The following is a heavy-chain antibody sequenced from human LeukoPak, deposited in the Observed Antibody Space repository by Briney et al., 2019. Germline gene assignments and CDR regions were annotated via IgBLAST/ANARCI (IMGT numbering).Heavy chain of an antibody. V-gene: IGHV1-8*01. J-gene: IGHJ5*02. CDR1: GYTFTSYD. CDR2: MNPNSGNT. Sequence: GASVKVSCKASGYTFTSYDINWVRQATGQGLEWMGWMNPNSGNTGYAQKFQGRVTFSRNTSITTAYMELSSLRSEDTAVYYCARAIRADRRGSWFDPWGQGTLVTVSS. D-gene: IGHD6-6*01. CDR3: ARAIRADRRGSWFDP.